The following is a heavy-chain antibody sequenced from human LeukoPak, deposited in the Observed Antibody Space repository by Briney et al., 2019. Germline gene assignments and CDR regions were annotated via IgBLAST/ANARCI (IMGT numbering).Heavy chain of an antibody. CDR2: INPGGSSI. CDR1: GFTFSSYW. CDR3: AKVKFNYGDPFYFDY. D-gene: IGHD4-17*01. J-gene: IGHJ4*02. Sequence: GGSLRLSCAASGFTFSSYWMHWVRQVPGKGLVWVARINPGGSSITYADSVKGRFTISRDNAKNTLYLQMDSLRAEDTAVYYCAKVKFNYGDPFYFDYWGQGTLVTVSS. V-gene: IGHV3-74*01.